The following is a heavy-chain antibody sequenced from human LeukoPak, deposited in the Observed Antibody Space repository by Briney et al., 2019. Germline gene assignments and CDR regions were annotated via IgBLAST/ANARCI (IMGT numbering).Heavy chain of an antibody. Sequence: GGSLRLSCAASGFTFSSYWMHWVRQAPGKGLVWVSRINSDGSSTSYADSVKGRFTISRDNAKNSLYLQMNSLRAEDTAVYYCARDPGNYYYGMDVWGQGTTVTVSS. J-gene: IGHJ6*02. CDR3: ARDPGNYYYGMDV. V-gene: IGHV3-74*01. D-gene: IGHD3-10*01. CDR1: GFTFSSYW. CDR2: INSDGSST.